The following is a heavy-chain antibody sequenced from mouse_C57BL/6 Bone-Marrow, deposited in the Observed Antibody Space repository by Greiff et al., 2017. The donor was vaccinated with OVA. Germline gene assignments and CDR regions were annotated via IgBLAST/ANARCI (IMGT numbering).Heavy chain of an antibody. J-gene: IGHJ2*01. CDR1: GYTFTDYY. CDR3: ARRDGRDY. Sequence: VQLQQSGPELVKPGASVKISCKASGYTFTDYYMNWVKQSHGKSLEWIGDINPNNGGTSYNQKFKGKATLTVDKSSSTAYMELRSLTSEDSAVYYCARRDGRDYWGQGTTLTVSS. CDR2: INPNNGGT. D-gene: IGHD1-1*01. V-gene: IGHV1-26*01.